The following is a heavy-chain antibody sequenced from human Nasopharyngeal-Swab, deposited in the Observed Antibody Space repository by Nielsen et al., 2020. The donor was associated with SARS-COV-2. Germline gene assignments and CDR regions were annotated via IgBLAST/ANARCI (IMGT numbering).Heavy chain of an antibody. J-gene: IGHJ4*02. CDR2: IHHSGST. V-gene: IGHV4-34*01. CDR3: ARVKYYFDY. Sequence: SETLSLTCAVYGGSFSGYYWSWIRQPPGKGLEWIGEIHHSGSTNYNPSLKSRVTISVDTSKNQFSLKLSSVTAADTAVYYCARVKYYFDYWGQGTLVTVSS. CDR1: GGSFSGYY.